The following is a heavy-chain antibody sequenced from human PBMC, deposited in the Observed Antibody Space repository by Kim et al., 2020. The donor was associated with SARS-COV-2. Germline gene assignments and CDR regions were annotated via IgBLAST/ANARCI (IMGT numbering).Heavy chain of an antibody. CDR1: GGSFSMYT. V-gene: IGHV1-69*13. CDR3: ARDPGGRIAAAGFDAHGMDV. CDR2: IIPIFGTI. Sequence: ASVKVSCKASGGSFSMYTISWVRQAPGQGLEWMGAIIPIFGTINYAQKFQDRVTISADESTNSAYMEVNSLTYDDTAVYFWARDPGGRIAAAGFDAHGMDVWGQGTTVTVSS. D-gene: IGHD6-25*01. J-gene: IGHJ6*02.